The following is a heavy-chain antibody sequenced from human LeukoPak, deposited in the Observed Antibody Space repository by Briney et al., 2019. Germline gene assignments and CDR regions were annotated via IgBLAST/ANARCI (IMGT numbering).Heavy chain of an antibody. CDR3: ARGSREMTTISDY. D-gene: IGHD5-24*01. Sequence: PSETLSLTCTVSGGSISSYYWSWIRQPPGKGLEWIGYIYYSGSTNYNPSLKSRVTISVDTSKNQFSLKLSSVTAADTAVYYCARGSREMTTISDYWGQGTLVTVSS. CDR2: IYYSGST. CDR1: GGSISSYY. J-gene: IGHJ4*02. V-gene: IGHV4-59*12.